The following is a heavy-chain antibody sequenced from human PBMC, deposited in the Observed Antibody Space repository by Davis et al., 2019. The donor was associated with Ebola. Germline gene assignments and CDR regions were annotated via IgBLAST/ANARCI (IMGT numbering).Heavy chain of an antibody. CDR2: IYYSGST. J-gene: IGHJ2*01. Sequence: MPSETLSLTCAVYGGSFSGYYWSWIRQPPGKGLEWIGYIYYSGSTNYNPSLKSRVTISVDTSKNQFSLKLSSVTAADTAVYYCARHLVYYYDSSGYRSYWYFDLWGRGTLVTVSS. D-gene: IGHD3-22*01. V-gene: IGHV4-59*08. CDR1: GGSFSGYY. CDR3: ARHLVYYYDSSGYRSYWYFDL.